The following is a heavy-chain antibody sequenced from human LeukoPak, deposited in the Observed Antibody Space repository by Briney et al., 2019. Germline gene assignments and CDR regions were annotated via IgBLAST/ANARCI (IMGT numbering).Heavy chain of an antibody. CDR2: IYYSGST. V-gene: IGHV4-61*08. D-gene: IGHD5-18*01. CDR3: ARGRGDTAMVTFDY. Sequence: PSETLSLTCAVSGGSISSGGYYWSWIRQPPGKGLEWIGYIYYSGSTNYNPSLKSRVTISVDTSKNQFSLKLSSVTAADTAVYYCARGRGDTAMVTFDYWGQGTLVTVSS. CDR1: GGSISSGGYY. J-gene: IGHJ4*02.